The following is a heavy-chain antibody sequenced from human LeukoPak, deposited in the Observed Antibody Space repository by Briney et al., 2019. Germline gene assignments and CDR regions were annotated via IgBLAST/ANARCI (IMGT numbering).Heavy chain of an antibody. Sequence: SETLSLTCTVSGGSLSNYYWAWIRQPPGKGLEWIGYIYYSGSTNYNPSLKSRVTISVDTSKNHFSLKLSSVTAADTAVYYCARGECSGGSCYEDPWFDPWGQGTLVTVSS. V-gene: IGHV4-59*01. D-gene: IGHD2-15*01. CDR1: GGSLSNYY. CDR2: IYYSGST. CDR3: ARGECSGGSCYEDPWFDP. J-gene: IGHJ5*02.